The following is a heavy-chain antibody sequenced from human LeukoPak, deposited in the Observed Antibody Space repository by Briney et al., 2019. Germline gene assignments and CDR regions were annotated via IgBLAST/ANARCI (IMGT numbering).Heavy chain of an antibody. CDR1: GYTFTSYY. Sequence: ASVKVSCKASGYTFTSYYMHWVRQAPGQGLEWMGIINPSGGSTSYAQKFQGRVTMTRDTSTSTVYMELSSLRSEDAAVYYCARPDYGDRFDYWGQGTLVTVSS. CDR2: INPSGGST. D-gene: IGHD4-17*01. J-gene: IGHJ4*02. V-gene: IGHV1-46*01. CDR3: ARPDYGDRFDY.